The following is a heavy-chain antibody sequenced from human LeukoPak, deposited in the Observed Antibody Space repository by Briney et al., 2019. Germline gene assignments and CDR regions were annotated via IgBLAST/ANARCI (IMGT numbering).Heavy chain of an antibody. J-gene: IGHJ6*02. Sequence: GGSLRLSCAASGFTFSSYSMNWVRQAPGKGLEWVSFISSSSSYIYYADSVKGRFTISRDNAKNSLYLQMNSLRAEDTAVYYCAKTLGKGRYYDFWSGYYYYGMDVWGQGTTVTVSS. D-gene: IGHD3-3*01. CDR1: GFTFSSYS. V-gene: IGHV3-21*01. CDR3: AKTLGKGRYYDFWSGYYYYGMDV. CDR2: ISSSSSYI.